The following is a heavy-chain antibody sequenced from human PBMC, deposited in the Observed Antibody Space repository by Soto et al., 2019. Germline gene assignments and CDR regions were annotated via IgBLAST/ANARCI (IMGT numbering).Heavy chain of an antibody. J-gene: IGHJ3*02. V-gene: IGHV3-30*18. CDR2: ISYDGSNK. CDR1: GVTFSSYG. CDR3: AKVPSPGPHDAFDI. Sequence: PGGSMRLSCSASGVTFSSYGMHWVRQAPGKGLEWVAVISYDGSNKYYADSVKGRFTISRDNSKNTLYLQMNSLRAEDTAVYYCAKVPSPGPHDAFDIWGQGTMVTVSS.